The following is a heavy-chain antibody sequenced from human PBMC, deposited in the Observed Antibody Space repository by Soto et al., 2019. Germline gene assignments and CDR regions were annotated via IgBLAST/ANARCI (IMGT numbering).Heavy chain of an antibody. V-gene: IGHV3-74*01. Sequence: EVNLVESGGGLVQPGGSLRLSCAASGFTFSNSWMHCVRQAPGKGLVWVSRINSDGSTTQYADSVRGRFTISRDNVKNTLYVQVNMLRAEDAALYVCACLPIVRGTIDLWGQGTLGTVSS. CDR1: GFTFSNSW. D-gene: IGHD3-10*01. CDR3: ACLPIVRGTIDL. CDR2: INSDGSTT. J-gene: IGHJ1*01.